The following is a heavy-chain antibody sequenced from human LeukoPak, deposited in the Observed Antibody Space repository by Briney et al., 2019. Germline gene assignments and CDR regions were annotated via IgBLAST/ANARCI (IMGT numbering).Heavy chain of an antibody. CDR2: IRHDGSDK. Sequence: GGSLRLSCSASGFTFSSSGMHWVRQAPGKGLEWVAFIRHDGSDKYYADSVKGRFTISRDNSKNTLYLQMNSLRADDTALYYCAKDDILTGYNLDYWGQGTLVTVSS. V-gene: IGHV3-30*02. CDR1: GFTFSSSG. CDR3: AKDDILTGYNLDY. J-gene: IGHJ4*02. D-gene: IGHD3-9*01.